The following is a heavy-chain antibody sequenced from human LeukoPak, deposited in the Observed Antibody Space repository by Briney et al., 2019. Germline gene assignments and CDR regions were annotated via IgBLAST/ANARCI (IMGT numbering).Heavy chain of an antibody. Sequence: PGGSLRLPCAASGFTFSSYAMSWVRQARGKGLEGVSAISGSGGSTYYADSVKGRFTISRDNSKNTLYLQMNSLRAEDTAVYYCAKDHIVVVVAATLLFDYWGQGTLVTVSS. CDR2: ISGSGGST. CDR3: AKDHIVVVVAATLLFDY. J-gene: IGHJ4*02. CDR1: GFTFSSYA. D-gene: IGHD2-15*01. V-gene: IGHV3-23*01.